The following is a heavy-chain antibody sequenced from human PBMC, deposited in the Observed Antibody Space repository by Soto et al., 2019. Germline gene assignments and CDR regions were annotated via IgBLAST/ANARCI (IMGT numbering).Heavy chain of an antibody. CDR3: VKDESINWYSGHFRH. D-gene: IGHD6-13*01. CDR2: INWNSGSI. J-gene: IGHJ1*01. CDR1: GFTFDDYA. V-gene: IGHV3-9*01. Sequence: QPAGSLRLSCAASGFTFDDYAMHWVRQVPGKGLEWVSGINWNSGSIGYGDSVKGRFAISRDNAKNSLHLQMNSLSAEDTAFYYCVKDESINWYSGHFRHWGQGTLVTVSS.